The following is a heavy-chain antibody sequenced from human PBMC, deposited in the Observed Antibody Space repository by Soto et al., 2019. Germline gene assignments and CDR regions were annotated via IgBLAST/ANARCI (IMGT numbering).Heavy chain of an antibody. J-gene: IGHJ6*02. D-gene: IGHD3-10*01. CDR1: GFTFSSYA. V-gene: IGHV3-23*01. Sequence: GGSLRLSCAASGFTFSSYAMSWVRQAPGKGLEWVSAISGSGGSTYYTDSVKGRFTISRDNSKNTLYLQMNSLRAEDTAVYYCAKDLSHYYGSGSYYNALDVWGQGTTVTVSS. CDR3: AKDLSHYYGSGSYYNALDV. CDR2: ISGSGGST.